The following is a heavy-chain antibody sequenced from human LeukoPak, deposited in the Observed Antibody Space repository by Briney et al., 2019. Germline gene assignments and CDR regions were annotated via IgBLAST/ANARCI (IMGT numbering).Heavy chain of an antibody. V-gene: IGHV3-33*06. J-gene: IGHJ4*02. CDR1: GFTFSSYG. Sequence: GGSLRLSCAASGFTFSSYGMHWDRQAPGKGLEWVAVIWYDGSNKYYADSVKGRFTISRDNSKNTLYLQMNSLRAEDTAVYYCAKDQSVTIFGVALSDYFDYWGQGTLVTVSS. CDR3: AKDQSVTIFGVALSDYFDY. CDR2: IWYDGSNK. D-gene: IGHD3-3*01.